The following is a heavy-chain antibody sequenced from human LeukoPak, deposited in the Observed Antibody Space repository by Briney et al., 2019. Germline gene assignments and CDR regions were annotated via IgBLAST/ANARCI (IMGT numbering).Heavy chain of an antibody. CDR3: ARDFAPLVVVPAARNWFDP. V-gene: IGHV4-4*07. CDR2: IYTSGST. Sequence: SETLSLTCTVSGGSISSYYWSWIRQPAGRGLEWIGRIYTSGSTNYNPSLKSRVTMSVDTSKNQFSLKLSSVTAADTAVYYCARDFAPLVVVPAARNWFDPWGQGTLVTVSS. CDR1: GGSISSYY. J-gene: IGHJ5*02. D-gene: IGHD2-2*01.